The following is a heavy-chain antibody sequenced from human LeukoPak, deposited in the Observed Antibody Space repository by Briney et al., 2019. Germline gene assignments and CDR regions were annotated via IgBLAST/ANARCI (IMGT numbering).Heavy chain of an antibody. CDR1: GFTFSSYG. J-gene: IGHJ4*02. Sequence: GGSLRLSCAASGFTFSSYGMHWVRQAPDKGLEWVALISYDGSNKYYADSVKGRFTISRDNSKNTLYLQMNSLRAEDTAVYYCAKDPQLLPSDYWGQGTLVTVSS. D-gene: IGHD2/OR15-2a*01. V-gene: IGHV3-30*18. CDR3: AKDPQLLPSDY. CDR2: ISYDGSNK.